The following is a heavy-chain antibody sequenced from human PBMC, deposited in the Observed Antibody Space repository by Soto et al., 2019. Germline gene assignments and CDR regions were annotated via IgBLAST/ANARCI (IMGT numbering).Heavy chain of an antibody. Sequence: PGGSLRLSCAASGFTFSSNGMHWVRQAPGKGLEWVAVIWYDGSNKYYADSVKGRFTISRDNSKNTLYLQMDSLRAEDTAMYYCASGRGNYFYCRGGWGKGSRVTVAS. V-gene: IGHV3-33*01. CDR3: ASGRGNYFYCRGG. CDR1: GFTFSSNG. D-gene: IGHD3-10*01. CDR2: IWYDGSNK. J-gene: IGHJ6*03.